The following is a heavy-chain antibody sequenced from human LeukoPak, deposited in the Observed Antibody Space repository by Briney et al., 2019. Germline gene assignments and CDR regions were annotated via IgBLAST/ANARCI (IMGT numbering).Heavy chain of an antibody. V-gene: IGHV3-74*01. CDR3: LTIVETTFDAFDI. CDR2: INPDDKSA. J-gene: IGHJ3*02. CDR1: GFTFSKYW. Sequence: GGSLRLSCAASGFTFSKYWLHWLRQAPGKGLVWVSHINPDDKSASYADSVKGRFTIARDDARKTLYLQMNSLRAEDTAVYYCLTIVETTFDAFDIWGQGTMVTVSS. D-gene: IGHD2/OR15-2a*01.